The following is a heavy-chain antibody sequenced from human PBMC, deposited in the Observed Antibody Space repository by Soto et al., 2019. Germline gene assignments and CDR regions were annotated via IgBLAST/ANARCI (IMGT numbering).Heavy chain of an antibody. J-gene: IGHJ5*02. Sequence: SETLSLTCAVYGESFYWTWIRQTPGKGLELIGETKRRRGTIFHPSLHNQRTMSMGTAKNLFARKMNSLTAAVTAIYYWARGVDLRYFDSSRKRFDPWGQGTTVTVSS. CDR1: GESFY. V-gene: IGHV4-34*01. CDR3: ARGVDLRYFDSSRKRFDP. CDR2: TKRRRGT. D-gene: IGHD3-9*01.